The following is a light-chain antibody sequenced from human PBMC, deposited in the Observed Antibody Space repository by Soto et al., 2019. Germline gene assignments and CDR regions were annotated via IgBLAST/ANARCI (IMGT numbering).Light chain of an antibody. CDR1: QGIITY. J-gene: IGKJ4*01. V-gene: IGKV1-9*01. Sequence: IQLTQSPSSLSASVGDSVTITCRASQGIITYLAWYQQKPGKAPNLLIYGSSTLRSGVPLRFSGSGSGTDFTLTINSLQAEDFATYYCQQTRSYPSTFGGGTKVDIK. CDR2: GSS. CDR3: QQTRSYPST.